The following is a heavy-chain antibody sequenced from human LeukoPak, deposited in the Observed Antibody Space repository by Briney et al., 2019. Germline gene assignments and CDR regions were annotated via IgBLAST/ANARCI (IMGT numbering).Heavy chain of an antibody. Sequence: GGSLRLSCAASGFTFSSFSMIWVPQAPGKGLEGVSYISSSSSTIYYADSVKGRFTISRDNAKNSLYLQMNSLRAEDTALYYCAKDLYGSGSYLGYWGQGTLVTVSS. J-gene: IGHJ4*02. CDR3: AKDLYGSGSYLGY. CDR1: GFTFSSFS. D-gene: IGHD3-10*01. CDR2: ISSSSSTI. V-gene: IGHV3-48*04.